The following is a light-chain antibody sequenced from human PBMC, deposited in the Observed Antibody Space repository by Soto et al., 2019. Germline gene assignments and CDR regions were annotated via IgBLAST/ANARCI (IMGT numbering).Light chain of an antibody. V-gene: IGLV2-14*01. J-gene: IGLJ2*01. CDR2: DVS. CDR3: SSYTSSSTLVV. CDR1: SSDVGDDNY. Sequence: QSALTQPASVSGSPGQSITISCTGTSSDVGDDNYVSWYQQHPGKAPKLMIYDVSNRPSGVSKRFSGSKSGNTASLTIAGLQAEDEADYYCSSYTSSSTLVVFGGGTKLTVL.